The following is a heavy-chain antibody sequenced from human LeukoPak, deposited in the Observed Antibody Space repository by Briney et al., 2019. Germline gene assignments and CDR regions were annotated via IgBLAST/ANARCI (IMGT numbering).Heavy chain of an antibody. J-gene: IGHJ4*02. CDR3: ARKEIQLWSADY. D-gene: IGHD5-18*01. CDR2: FDPEDGET. CDR1: GYTLTELS. V-gene: IGHV1-24*01. Sequence: ASVTVSCKVSGYTLTELSMHWVRQAPGKGLEWMGGFDPEDGETIYAQKFQGRVTMTEDTSTDTAYMELSSLRSEDTAVYYCARKEIQLWSADYWGQGTLVTVSS.